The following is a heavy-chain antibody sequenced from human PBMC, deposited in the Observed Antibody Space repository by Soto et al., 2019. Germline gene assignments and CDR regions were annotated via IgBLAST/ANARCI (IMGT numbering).Heavy chain of an antibody. J-gene: IGHJ5*02. V-gene: IGHV3-23*01. CDR3: AKDRRYCSSTSCSYNWFDP. CDR1: GFLFSSYA. Sequence: HPGGSLRLSCEASGFLFSSYAMSWVRQAPGKGLEWVSAISGSGGSTYYADSVKGRFTISRDNSKNTLYLQMNSLRAEDTAVYYCAKDRRYCSSTSCSYNWFDPWGQGTLVTVSS. CDR2: ISGSGGST. D-gene: IGHD2-2*01.